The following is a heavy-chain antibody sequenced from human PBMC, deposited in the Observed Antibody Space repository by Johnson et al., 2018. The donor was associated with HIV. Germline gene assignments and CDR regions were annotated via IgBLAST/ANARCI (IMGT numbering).Heavy chain of an antibody. CDR3: ARGVGGAGDDAFDI. D-gene: IGHD6-19*01. V-gene: IGHV3-9*01. CDR2: I. J-gene: IGHJ3*02. Sequence: QLVESGGGLVQPGRSLRLSCAASAFPFDDHALHWVRQTPGKGLQWFSIILKGRFTISRDNAKNDLYMQINSLRAEDTALYYCARGVGGAGDDAFDIWGQGTMVTVSS. CDR1: AFPFDDHA.